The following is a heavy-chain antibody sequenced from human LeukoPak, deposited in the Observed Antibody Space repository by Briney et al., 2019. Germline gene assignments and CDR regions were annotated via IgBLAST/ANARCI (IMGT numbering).Heavy chain of an antibody. CDR3: ARSGYSSDHWDYYYYMDV. CDR2: IDWDDDK. D-gene: IGHD6-19*01. J-gene: IGHJ6*03. Sequence: SGPALVKPTQTLTLTCTFSGFSLSTSGMSVSWIRQPPGKALEWLVRIDWDDDKYYSTSLKTRLTISKDTSKNQVVLTLTNMDPVDTATYYCARSGYSSDHWDYYYYMDVWGKGTTVTVSS. V-gene: IGHV2-70*11. CDR1: GFSLSTSGMS.